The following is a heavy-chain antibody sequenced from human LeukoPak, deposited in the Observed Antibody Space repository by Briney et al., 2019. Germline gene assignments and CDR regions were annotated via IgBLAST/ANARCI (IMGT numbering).Heavy chain of an antibody. V-gene: IGHV4-59*01. J-gene: IGHJ6*03. CDR1: GASLSSNY. CDR2: VFDSGST. D-gene: IGHD1-1*01. CDR3: ARLYQQSKWKYYYYYMDV. Sequence: SETLSLTCSVSGASLSSNYWSWIRQPPRRGLEWSGDVFDSGSTNYNPSRKSRVTISVDASTKQFSLWLGSVTAADTAVYYCARLYQQSKWKYYYYYMDVWGKGTAVTVSS.